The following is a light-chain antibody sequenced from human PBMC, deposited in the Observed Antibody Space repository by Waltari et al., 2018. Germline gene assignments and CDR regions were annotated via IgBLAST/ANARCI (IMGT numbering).Light chain of an antibody. V-gene: IGKV3-11*01. J-gene: IGKJ1*01. CDR3: QQRDNWPWT. CDR2: DAS. Sequence: DIVLTQSPATVSLSPGERATLPCRTSQSVSSFVAWYHQKPGQPPRLLRADASNRASGISDRITASRSGLDCTLTISSREPEDVGVYYGQQRDNWPWTFGQGTKVEIK. CDR1: QSVSSF.